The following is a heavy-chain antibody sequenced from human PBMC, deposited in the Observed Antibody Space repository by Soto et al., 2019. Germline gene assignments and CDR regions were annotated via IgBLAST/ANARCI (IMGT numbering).Heavy chain of an antibody. Sequence: QLQLQESGPGLVKPSETLSLTCTVSGGSISSSSYYWSWIRQPPGKGLEWIGSIYNSGSTYYNPSLKSRITISVDTSKNQFSLNLSSVTAADTAVYYCARDKSTLIPGGNLDYWGQGTLVTVSS. CDR1: GGSISSSSYY. CDR2: IYNSGST. V-gene: IGHV4-30-4*01. D-gene: IGHD3-22*01. CDR3: ARDKSTLIPGGNLDY. J-gene: IGHJ4*02.